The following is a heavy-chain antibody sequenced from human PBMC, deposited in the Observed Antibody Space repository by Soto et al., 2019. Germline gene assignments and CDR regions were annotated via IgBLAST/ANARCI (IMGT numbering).Heavy chain of an antibody. CDR2: ISGYNGET. CDR1: GYTFTNYG. D-gene: IGHD6-13*01. J-gene: IGHJ1*01. CDR3: ARGGSTWSAEYYQH. V-gene: IGHV1-18*01. Sequence: QVQLVQSGAEVKKPGASVKVSCKASGYTFTNYGINWVRQAPGQGPEWMGWISGYNGETKYAQSLHGRATMTTDTSTSTAYMELRSLGSEDTAVYYCARGGSTWSAEYYQHWGQGTLVIVSS.